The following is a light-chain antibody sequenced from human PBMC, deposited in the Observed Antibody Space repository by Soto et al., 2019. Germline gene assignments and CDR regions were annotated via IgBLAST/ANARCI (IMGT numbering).Light chain of an antibody. Sequence: QSVLTQPPSASGTPGQRVTIFCSGSTSNIGGSTVNWYQHLPGTAPQLLIFGNNRRPSGVPDRFSGSKSGTSASLAISGLQSEDAADYHCAAWDDSLNGPVFGGGTKVTVL. CDR2: GNN. J-gene: IGLJ3*02. V-gene: IGLV1-44*01. CDR3: AAWDDSLNGPV. CDR1: TSNIGGST.